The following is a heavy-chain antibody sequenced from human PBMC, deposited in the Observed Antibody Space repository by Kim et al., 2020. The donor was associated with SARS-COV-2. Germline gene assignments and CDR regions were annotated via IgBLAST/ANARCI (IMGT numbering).Heavy chain of an antibody. V-gene: IGHV3-33*01. CDR1: GFTFSSYG. CDR3: ARDKDSNYEANWFDP. D-gene: IGHD4-4*01. CDR2: IWYDGSNK. Sequence: GGSLRLSCAASGFTFSSYGMHWVRQAPGKGLEWVAVIWYDGSNKYYADSVKGRFTISRDNSKNTLYLQMNSLRAEDTAVYYCARDKDSNYEANWFDPWGQGTLVTVSS. J-gene: IGHJ5*02.